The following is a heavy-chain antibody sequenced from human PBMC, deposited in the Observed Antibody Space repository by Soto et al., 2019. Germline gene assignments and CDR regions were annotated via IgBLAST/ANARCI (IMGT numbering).Heavy chain of an antibody. D-gene: IGHD3-22*01. V-gene: IGHV4-39*01. Sequence: SETLSLTCNVSGGSITNSGYYWGWVRQPPGKGLEWIGSIYYSGSTYYSPSLKSRVTISVDTSKNQFSLNLTSVTAADTAVYFCARQEERSTYYRAYYFDSWGQGTLVTVSS. CDR1: GGSITNSGYY. CDR3: ARQEERSTYYRAYYFDS. J-gene: IGHJ4*02. CDR2: IYYSGST.